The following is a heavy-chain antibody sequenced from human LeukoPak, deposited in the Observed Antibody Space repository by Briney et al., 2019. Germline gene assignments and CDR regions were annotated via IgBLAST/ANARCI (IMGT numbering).Heavy chain of an antibody. CDR3: AKDLDTAMIGKIDS. Sequence: GGSLRLSCAASGFTFSSYAMSWVRQAPGKGLEWVSGINVGGGSTYYADTVKGRFTISRDNSKNALYLQMNSLRTEDTAVYYCAKDLDTAMIGKIDSWGQGTLVTVSS. CDR2: INVGGGST. CDR1: GFTFSSYA. J-gene: IGHJ4*02. D-gene: IGHD5-18*01. V-gene: IGHV3-23*01.